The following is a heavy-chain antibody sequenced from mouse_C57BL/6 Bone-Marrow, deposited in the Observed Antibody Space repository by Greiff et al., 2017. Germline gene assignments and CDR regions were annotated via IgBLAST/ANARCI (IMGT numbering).Heavy chain of an antibody. CDR1: GYTFTSYW. D-gene: IGHD1-1*01. CDR2: IDPSDSYT. J-gene: IGHJ2*01. V-gene: IGHV1-69*01. CDR3: ARTTTVVAGDY. Sequence: QVQLKQPGAELVMPGASVKLSCKASGYTFTSYWMHWVKQRPGQGLEWIGEIDPSDSYTNYNQTFKGKSTLTVDKSSSTAYMQLSSLTSEDSAVYYCARTTTVVAGDYWGQGTTLTVAS.